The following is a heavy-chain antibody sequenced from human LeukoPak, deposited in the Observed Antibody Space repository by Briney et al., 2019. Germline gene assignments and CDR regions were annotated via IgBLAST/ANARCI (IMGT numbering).Heavy chain of an antibody. J-gene: IGHJ4*02. CDR3: ARLPTKMGGSGSYYRDY. CDR1: GGSISSYY. V-gene: IGHV4-59*08. D-gene: IGHD3-10*01. CDR2: IYYSGST. Sequence: SETLSLTCTVSGGSISSYYWSWIRQPPGKGLEWIGYIYYSGSTNYNPSLKSRVTISVDTSKNQFSLKLSSVTAADTAVYYCARLPTKMGGSGSYYRDYWGQGTLVTVSS.